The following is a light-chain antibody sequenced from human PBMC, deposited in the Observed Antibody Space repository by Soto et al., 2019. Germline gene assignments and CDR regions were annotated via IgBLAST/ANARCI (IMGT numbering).Light chain of an antibody. J-gene: IGLJ3*02. CDR1: HSNIGTKA. CDR2: KTD. Sequence: QSVLTQPPSASGTPGQRVTISCSGSHSNIGTKAVKWFQQGPGAAPKSLIYKTDQRPSGVPDRFSGSKSGTSASLAISGRQPEDEADYDWASGDDSLKGVVFGGGTKGTV. CDR3: ASGDDSLKGVV. V-gene: IGLV1-44*01.